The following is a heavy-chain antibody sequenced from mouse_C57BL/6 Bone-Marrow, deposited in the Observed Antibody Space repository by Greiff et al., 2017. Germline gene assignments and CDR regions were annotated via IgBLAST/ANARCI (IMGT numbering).Heavy chain of an antibody. CDR3: APGVTTPYYFDY. J-gene: IGHJ2*01. CDR1: GYSFTGYY. D-gene: IGHD2-2*01. V-gene: IGHV1-42*01. Sequence: VQLQQSGPELVKPGASVKISCKASGYSFTGYYMNWVKQSPEKSLEWIGEINPSTGGTTYNQKFKAKATLTVDKSSSTAYMQLKILTSEDSAVYYCAPGVTTPYYFDYWGQGTTLTVSS. CDR2: INPSTGGT.